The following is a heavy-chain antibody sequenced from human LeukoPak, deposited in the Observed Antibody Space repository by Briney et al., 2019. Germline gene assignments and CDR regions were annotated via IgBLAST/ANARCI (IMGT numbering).Heavy chain of an antibody. CDR2: IYYSGST. D-gene: IGHD6-19*01. CDR3: ARDGVVAGTDY. Sequence: SETLSLTCTVSGGSISSSSYYWGWIRQPPGKGLGWIGSIYYSGSTYYNPSLKSRVTISVDTSKNQFSLKLSSVTAADTAVYYCARDGVVAGTDYWGQGTLVTVSS. J-gene: IGHJ4*02. V-gene: IGHV4-39*02. CDR1: GGSISSSSYY.